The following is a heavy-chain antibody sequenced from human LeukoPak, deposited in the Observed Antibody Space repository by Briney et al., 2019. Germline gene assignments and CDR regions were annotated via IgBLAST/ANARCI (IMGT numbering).Heavy chain of an antibody. V-gene: IGHV3-30-3*01. D-gene: IGHD6-13*01. CDR2: ISYDGSNK. CDR3: ARGERAGLPPDDAFDI. J-gene: IGHJ3*02. CDR1: GFTFSSYA. Sequence: PGGSLRLSCAASGFTFSSYAMHWVRQAPGKGLEWVAVISYDGSNKYYADSVKGRFTISRDNSKNTLYLQMNSLRAEDTAVYYCARGERAGLPPDDAFDIWSQGTMVTVSS.